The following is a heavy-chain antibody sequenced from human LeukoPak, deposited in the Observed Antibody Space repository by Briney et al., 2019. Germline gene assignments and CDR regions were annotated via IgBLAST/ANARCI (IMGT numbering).Heavy chain of an antibody. D-gene: IGHD2-2*01. J-gene: IGHJ5*02. V-gene: IGHV4-59*12. CDR3: AREKLGYCSSTSCHNWFDP. CDR2: IYYSGST. CDR1: GGSISSYY. Sequence: PSETLSLTCTVSGGSISSYYWSWIRQPPGKGLEWIGYIYYSGSTNYNPSLKSRVTMSVDTSKNQFSLKLSSVTAADTAVYYCAREKLGYCSSTSCHNWFDPWGQGTLVTVSS.